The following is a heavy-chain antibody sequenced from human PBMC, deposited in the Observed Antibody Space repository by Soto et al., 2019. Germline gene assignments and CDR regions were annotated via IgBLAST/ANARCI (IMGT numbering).Heavy chain of an antibody. D-gene: IGHD3-3*01. V-gene: IGHV3-48*03. CDR2: ISSSGSTI. CDR3: ARDLYDFWSGAYYYYGMDV. Sequence: GGSLRLSCAASGFTFSSYEMNWVRQAPGKGLEWVSYISSSGSTIYYADSVKGRFTISRDNAKNSLYLQMNSLRAEDTAVYYCARDLYDFWSGAYYYYGMDVWGQGTTVTV. J-gene: IGHJ6*02. CDR1: GFTFSSYE.